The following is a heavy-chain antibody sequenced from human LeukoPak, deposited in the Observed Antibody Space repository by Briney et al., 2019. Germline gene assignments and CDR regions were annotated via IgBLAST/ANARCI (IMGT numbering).Heavy chain of an antibody. CDR1: GFTFGDYA. CDR3: ARGSYDFWKKAFFDQ. CDR2: IRSKAYVGTT. Sequence: GGSLRLSCTASGFTFGDYAMSWFRQAPGKGLEWVGFIRSKAYVGTTDYAASVKGRFTISRDDSKSIAYLQMNGLKTEDTAVYYCARGSYDFWKKAFFDQWGQGTLVTVSS. V-gene: IGHV3-49*03. D-gene: IGHD3-3*01. J-gene: IGHJ4*02.